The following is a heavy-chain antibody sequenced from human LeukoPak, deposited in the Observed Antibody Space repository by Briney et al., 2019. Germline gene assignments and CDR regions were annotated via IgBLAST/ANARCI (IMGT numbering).Heavy chain of an antibody. CDR1: GFTFGNAW. J-gene: IGHJ4*02. V-gene: IGHV3-15*01. Sequence: GGSLRLSCAASGFTFGNAWMSWVRQAPGKGLEWVGRIKSKIDGGTPDYAAPVKGGFTISRDDSKNTLYLQMNSLRIEDTAVYYCTTQEITMVRGVANFDYWGQGTLITVSS. D-gene: IGHD3-10*01. CDR3: TTQEITMVRGVANFDY. CDR2: IKSKIDGGTP.